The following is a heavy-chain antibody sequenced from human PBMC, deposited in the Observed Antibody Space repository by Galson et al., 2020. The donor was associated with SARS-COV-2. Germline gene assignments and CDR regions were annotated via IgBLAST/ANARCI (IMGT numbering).Heavy chain of an antibody. Sequence: GSLRLSCAASGFTFSSYAMHWVRQAPGKGLEYVSAISSNGGSTYYADSVKGRFTISRDNSKNTLYLQMGSLRAEDMAVYYCAREGVYGDYTQRLGDAFDIWGQGTMVTVSS. CDR3: AREGVYGDYTQRLGDAFDI. J-gene: IGHJ3*02. CDR1: GFTFSSYA. CDR2: ISSNGGST. V-gene: IGHV3-64*02. D-gene: IGHD4-17*01.